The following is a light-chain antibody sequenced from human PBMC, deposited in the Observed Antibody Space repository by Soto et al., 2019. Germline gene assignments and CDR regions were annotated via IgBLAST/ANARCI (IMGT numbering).Light chain of an antibody. CDR1: QGIGDY. J-gene: IGKJ3*01. V-gene: IGKV1-27*01. CDR2: SAS. CDR3: QKYNGAPFT. Sequence: DIQMTQSPSSLSASVGDRVTITCRASQGIGDYLAWYQQKPGEVPKLLIYSASTLELGVPSRFSGSRSGTDFTLSISSLQPEDFATYYCQKYNGAPFTFGPGTKVDI.